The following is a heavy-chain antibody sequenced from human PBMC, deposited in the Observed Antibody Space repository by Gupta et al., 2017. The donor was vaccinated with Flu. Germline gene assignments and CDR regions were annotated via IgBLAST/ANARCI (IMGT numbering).Heavy chain of an antibody. CDR3: ERAYSSGWYVWFDP. Sequence: VKKPGASVKVSCKASGYTFTSYAMHWVRQAPGQRLEWMGWINAGNGNTKYSQKFQGRVTITRDTSASTAYMELSSLRSEDTAVYYCERAYSSGWYVWFDPWGQGTLVTVSA. V-gene: IGHV1-3*01. D-gene: IGHD6-19*01. CDR1: GYTFTSYA. J-gene: IGHJ5*02. CDR2: INAGNGNT.